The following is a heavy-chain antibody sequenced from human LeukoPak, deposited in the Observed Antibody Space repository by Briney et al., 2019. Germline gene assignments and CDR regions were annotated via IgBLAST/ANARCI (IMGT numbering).Heavy chain of an antibody. Sequence: SETLSLTCTVSGGSISSSSYYWSWIRQPPGKGLEWIGYIHYSGSTNNNPSLKSRVTISVDTSKNQFSLKLSSVTAADTAVYYCARVMDTGYGGKLLCYYYYMDVWGKGTTVTVSS. CDR3: ARVMDTGYGGKLLCYYYYMDV. CDR1: GGSISSSSYY. D-gene: IGHD4/OR15-4a*01. V-gene: IGHV4-61*01. CDR2: IHYSGST. J-gene: IGHJ6*03.